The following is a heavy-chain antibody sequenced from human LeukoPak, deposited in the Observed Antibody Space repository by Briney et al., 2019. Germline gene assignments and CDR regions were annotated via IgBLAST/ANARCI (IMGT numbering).Heavy chain of an antibody. J-gene: IGHJ6*03. CDR2: LYSSGST. V-gene: IGHV4-4*07. CDR3: ARTISMADKFSRYYYYYYMDV. Sequence: PSETLSLTCSVSGGSISNYHWSWIRQPAGKGLEWIGRLYSSGSTDYNPSLRSRVTMSADTSKNQFSLNLSSVTAADTAVYSCARTISMADKFSRYYYYYYMDVWGKGTTVTVSS. CDR1: GGSISNYH. D-gene: IGHD3-10*01.